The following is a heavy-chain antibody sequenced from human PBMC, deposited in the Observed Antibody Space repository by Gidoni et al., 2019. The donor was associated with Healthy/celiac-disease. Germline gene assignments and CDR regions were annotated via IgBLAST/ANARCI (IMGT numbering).Heavy chain of an antibody. CDR2: INHSGST. J-gene: IGHJ5*02. V-gene: IGHV4-34*01. CDR3: ARVDSGSYFGWFDP. Sequence: QVQLQQWGAGLLKPSETLSLTCAVYGWSFSGYYWSWIRQPPGKGLEWIGEINHSGSTNYNPSLKSRVTISVDTSKNQFSLKLSSVTAADTAVYYCARVDSGSYFGWFDPWGQGTLVTVSP. CDR1: GWSFSGYY. D-gene: IGHD1-26*01.